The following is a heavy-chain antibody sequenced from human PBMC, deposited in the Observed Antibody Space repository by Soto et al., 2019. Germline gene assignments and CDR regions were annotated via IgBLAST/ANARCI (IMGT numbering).Heavy chain of an antibody. D-gene: IGHD6-6*01. V-gene: IGHV1-46*01. CDR2: INPSGGST. Sequence: GASVKVSCKASGYTFTSYYMHWVRQAPGQGLEWMGIINPSGGSTSYAQKFQGRVTMTRDTSTSTVYMELSSLRSEDTAVYYCASRNSYSSSSGGSHYYYGMDVWGQGTTVTVSS. CDR3: ASRNSYSSSSGGSHYYYGMDV. J-gene: IGHJ6*02. CDR1: GYTFTSYY.